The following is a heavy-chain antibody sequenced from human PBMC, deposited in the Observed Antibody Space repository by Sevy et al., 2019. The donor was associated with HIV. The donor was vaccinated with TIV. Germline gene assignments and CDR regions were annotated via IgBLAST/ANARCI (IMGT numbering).Heavy chain of an antibody. CDR3: ARLSIVVVTANYYFDY. CDR2: IYPGDYDT. J-gene: IGHJ4*02. Sequence: GESLKISCKGSGYSFTSYWIGWVRQMPGKCLEWMGIIYPGDYDTRYSPSFQGQVTISADKSISTAYLQWSSLKASDTAMYYCARLSIVVVTANYYFDYSGQGTLVTVSS. CDR1: GYSFTSYW. V-gene: IGHV5-51*01. D-gene: IGHD2-21*02.